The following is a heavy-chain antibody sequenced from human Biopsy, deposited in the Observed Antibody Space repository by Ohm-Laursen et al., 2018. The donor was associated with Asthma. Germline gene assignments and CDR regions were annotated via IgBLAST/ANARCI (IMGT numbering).Heavy chain of an antibody. D-gene: IGHD4-17*01. CDR1: GFSFNSYG. J-gene: IGHJ6*02. CDR3: AREGGDYLSGYYYYYGMDV. CDR2: MSFDGRQT. V-gene: IGHV3-30*03. Sequence: SLRLSCTASGFSFNSYGMHWVRQAPGKGLEWVAVMSFDGRQTYYADSVKGRFTISRDNSKNTLYLQMNSLRAEDTAVYYCAREGGDYLSGYYYYYGMDVWGQGTTVTVSS.